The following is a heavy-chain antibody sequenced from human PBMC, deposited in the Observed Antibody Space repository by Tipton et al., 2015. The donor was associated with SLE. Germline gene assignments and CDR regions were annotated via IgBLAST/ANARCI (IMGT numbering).Heavy chain of an antibody. J-gene: IGHJ4*02. D-gene: IGHD1-20*01. CDR1: GGSISSGSYY. Sequence: TLSLTCTVSGGSISSGSYYWSWIRQPAGKGLEWIGHIYTSGSTNYNPSLKSRVTISVDTSKNQFTLKLSSVTAADTAVYYCARSITGTTEDYFDYWGQGTLVTVSS. CDR2: IYTSGST. CDR3: ARSITGTTEDYFDY. V-gene: IGHV4-61*09.